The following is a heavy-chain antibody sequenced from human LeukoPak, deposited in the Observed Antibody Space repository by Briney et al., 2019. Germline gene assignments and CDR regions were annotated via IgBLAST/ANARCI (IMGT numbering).Heavy chain of an antibody. CDR1: GFTFDDYA. Sequence: GGSLRLSCAASGFTFDDYAMHWVRQAPGKGLEWVSGISWNSGSIGYADSVKGRFTISRDNAKNSLYLQMNSLRAEDTAVYYCASLSWRVVSGYDFDFDYWGQGTLVTVSS. D-gene: IGHD5-12*01. CDR3: ASLSWRVVSGYDFDFDY. J-gene: IGHJ4*02. V-gene: IGHV3-9*01. CDR2: ISWNSGSI.